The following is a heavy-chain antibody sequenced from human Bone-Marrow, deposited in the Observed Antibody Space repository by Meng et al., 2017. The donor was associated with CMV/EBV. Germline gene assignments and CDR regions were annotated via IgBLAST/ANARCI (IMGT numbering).Heavy chain of an antibody. Sequence: GESLKISCAASGFTFSSYGMHWVRQAPGKGLEWVAVISYDGSNKYYADSVKGRFTISRDNSKNTLYLQMNSLRAEDTAVYYCAKANYDFWSGFDYYYYGMDVWGQWTTVTVSS. CDR3: AKANYDFWSGFDYYYYGMDV. J-gene: IGHJ6*02. CDR2: ISYDGSNK. D-gene: IGHD3-3*01. CDR1: GFTFSSYG. V-gene: IGHV3-30*12.